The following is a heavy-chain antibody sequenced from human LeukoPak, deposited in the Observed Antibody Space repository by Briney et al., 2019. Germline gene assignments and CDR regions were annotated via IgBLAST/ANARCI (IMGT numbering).Heavy chain of an antibody. J-gene: IGHJ3*02. CDR1: GFTFSSYA. CDR2: ISYDGSNK. V-gene: IGHV3-30-3*01. CDR3: ARGGWTSDAFDI. Sequence: GRSLRLSCAASGFTFSSYAMHWVRQAPGKGLEWVAVISYDGSNKYYADSVKGRFTISRDNSKNTLYLQMNSLRAEDTAVYYCARGGWTSDAFDIWGQGTMVTVSS. D-gene: IGHD2-15*01.